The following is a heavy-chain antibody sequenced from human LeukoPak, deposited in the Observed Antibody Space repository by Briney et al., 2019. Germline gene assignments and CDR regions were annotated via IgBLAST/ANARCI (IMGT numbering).Heavy chain of an antibody. CDR2: IYYSGST. CDR3: ASHMVRGPYYYYGMDV. CDR1: GGSISSYY. D-gene: IGHD3-10*01. J-gene: IGHJ6*02. Sequence: SETLSLTCTVSGGSISSYYWSWIRQPPGKGLEWIGYIYYSGSTNYNPSLKSRVTISVDTSKNQFPLKLSSVTAADTAVYYCASHMVRGPYYYYGMDVWGQGTTVTVSS. V-gene: IGHV4-59*08.